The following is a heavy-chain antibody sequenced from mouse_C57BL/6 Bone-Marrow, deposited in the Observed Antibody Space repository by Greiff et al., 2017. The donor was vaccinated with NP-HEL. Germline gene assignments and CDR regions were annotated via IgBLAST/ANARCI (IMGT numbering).Heavy chain of an antibody. Sequence: DVQLQESGAELVRPGASVKLSCTASGFNIKDDYMHWVKQRPEQGLEWIGWIDPENGDTEYASKFQGKATITADTSSNTAYLQLSSLTSEDTAVYYCTTCYYGSNWFAYWGQGTLVTVSA. V-gene: IGHV14-4*01. CDR3: TTCYYGSNWFAY. J-gene: IGHJ3*01. CDR1: GFNIKDDY. D-gene: IGHD1-1*01. CDR2: IDPENGDT.